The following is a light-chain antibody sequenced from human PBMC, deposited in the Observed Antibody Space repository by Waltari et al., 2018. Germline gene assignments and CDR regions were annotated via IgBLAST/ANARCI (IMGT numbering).Light chain of an antibody. J-gene: IGLJ2*01. V-gene: IGLV2-11*01. CDR1: SSDAVNYNS. Sequence: QSALTQPRSASGSPGQSVTISCPGPSSDAVNYNSVSWYQQLPITAPKLMIYDVSERPSGVPDRFSGSKSGNTASLTISGLLSEDEADYYCCSYASSYTFVIFGGGTKLTVL. CDR3: CSYASSYTFVI. CDR2: DVS.